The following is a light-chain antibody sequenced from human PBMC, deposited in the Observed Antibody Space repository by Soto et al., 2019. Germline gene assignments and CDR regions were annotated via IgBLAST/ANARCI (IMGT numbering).Light chain of an antibody. CDR1: RNVSIY. CDR2: DTS. V-gene: IGKV1-39*01. J-gene: IGKJ5*01. Sequence: PLTQSPSSLAASLGDSLTLTCRASRNVSIYLNWYQHKPGKGPTILIHDTSNLQIGVQSRLSGSGSGTEFTLTIRSLEPEDFGTYYCQQSYKMPSFGQGTRLEIK. CDR3: QQSYKMPS.